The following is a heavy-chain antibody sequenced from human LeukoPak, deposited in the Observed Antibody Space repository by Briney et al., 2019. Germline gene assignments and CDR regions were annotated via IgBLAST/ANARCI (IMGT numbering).Heavy chain of an antibody. CDR3: ARTYYYDSSGYYYDPYYFDY. CDR1: GFTFSSYS. CDR2: ISSSSSTI. Sequence: GGSLRLSCAASGFTFSSYSMNWVRRAPGKGLEWVSYISSSSSTIYYADSVKGRFTISRDNAKNSLYLQMNSLRDEDTAVYYCARTYYYDSSGYYYDPYYFDYWGQGTLVTVSS. J-gene: IGHJ4*02. V-gene: IGHV3-48*02. D-gene: IGHD3-22*01.